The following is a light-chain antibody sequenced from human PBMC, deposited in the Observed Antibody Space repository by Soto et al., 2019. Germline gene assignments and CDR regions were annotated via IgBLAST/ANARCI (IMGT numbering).Light chain of an antibody. J-gene: IGKJ4*01. Sequence: EIVMTQSPATLSVSPGERATLSCRASQSVSNNLAWYQQKPGQAPRLLIYGAFTRATGIPVRFSGSGSGTEFPLTISSLQSEDVAIYYCQQYNNWPPATFGGGTKVEIK. V-gene: IGKV3-15*01. CDR2: GAF. CDR3: QQYNNWPPAT. CDR1: QSVSNN.